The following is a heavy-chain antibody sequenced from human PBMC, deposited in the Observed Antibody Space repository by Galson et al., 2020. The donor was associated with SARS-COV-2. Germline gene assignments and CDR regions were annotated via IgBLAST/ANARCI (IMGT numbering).Heavy chain of an antibody. J-gene: IGHJ3*02. D-gene: IGHD4-17*01. CDR1: GTSISSGSYS. V-gene: IGHV4-30-2*01. CDR2: ISHSGGT. CDR3: ARLHYGEYAPEAFDI. Sequence: SETLSLTCAVAGTSISSGSYSWNWIRQPPGKGLEWTGYISHSGGTYYNPSLKSRVTISGDRSKNQFSLRLSSVTAADRAVYYCARLHYGEYAPEAFDIWGPGTRVTVAS.